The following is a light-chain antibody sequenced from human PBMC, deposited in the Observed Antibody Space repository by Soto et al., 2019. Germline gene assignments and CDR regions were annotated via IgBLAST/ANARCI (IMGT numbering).Light chain of an antibody. CDR1: SSDVGSYNR. Sequence: QSALTQPPSVSGSPGQSVTISCTVTSSDVGSYNRVSWYQQSPGTAPKLMIYEVSNRPSGVSDRFSGSKSGNTASLTISGLQAEDEADYYCSLYTSSSTFVFGTGTKLTVL. V-gene: IGLV2-18*01. CDR2: EVS. J-gene: IGLJ1*01. CDR3: SLYTSSSTFV.